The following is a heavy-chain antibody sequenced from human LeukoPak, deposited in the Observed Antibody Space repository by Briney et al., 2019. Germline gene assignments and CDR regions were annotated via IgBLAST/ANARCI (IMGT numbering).Heavy chain of an antibody. V-gene: IGHV4-34*01. D-gene: IGHD3-10*01. CDR2: INHSGST. CDR3: ARLSYGSGPPSDY. CDR1: GGSFSGYY. Sequence: PSETLSLTCAVYGGSFSGYYWSWIRQPPGKGLEWIGEINHSGSTNYNPSLKSRVTISVDTSKNQFSLKLSSVTAADPAVYYCARLSYGSGPPSDYWGQGTLVTVSS. J-gene: IGHJ4*02.